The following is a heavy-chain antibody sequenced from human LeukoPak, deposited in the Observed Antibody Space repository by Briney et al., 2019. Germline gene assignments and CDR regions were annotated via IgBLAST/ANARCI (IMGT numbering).Heavy chain of an antibody. CDR1: GGSISSGFYY. CDR3: PRETAMALFDY. V-gene: IGHV4-61*02. J-gene: IGHJ4*02. D-gene: IGHD5-18*01. CDR2: SYTSGNT. Sequence: PSQTLSLTCTISGGSISSGFYYWSWIRQPAGKGLEWIGRSYTSGNTNYNPSLQSTVTISVDTSKNQFSLKLRSVTAADTAVYYCPRETAMALFDYWGQGTLVTVSS.